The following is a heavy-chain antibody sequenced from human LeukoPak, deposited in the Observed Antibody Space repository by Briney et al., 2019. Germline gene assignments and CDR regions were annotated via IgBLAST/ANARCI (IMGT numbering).Heavy chain of an antibody. CDR1: GDSISSGDYY. Sequence: SETLSLTCTVSGDSISSGDYYWSWIRQPAGKGLEWIGRIYISGSTNYNPSLKSRVTMSVDTSKNQCSLKLSSVTAADTAVYYCARDRGTWNDDGFDYWGQGTLVTVSS. J-gene: IGHJ4*02. V-gene: IGHV4-61*02. CDR2: IYISGST. D-gene: IGHD1-1*01. CDR3: ARDRGTWNDDGFDY.